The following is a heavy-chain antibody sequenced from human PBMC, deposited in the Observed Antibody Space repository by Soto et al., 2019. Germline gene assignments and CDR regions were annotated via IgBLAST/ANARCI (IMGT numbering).Heavy chain of an antibody. J-gene: IGHJ6*03. CDR2: VNHSGST. CDR3: ARNCSDCFHKTYIDV. CDR1: GWSFSGHY. Sequence: SETLSLTCAVYGWSFSGHYWTWIRQPPGKGLEWIGDVNHSGSTNYNPSLKSRVTISVDTSKNQFFLNLNFVTAADTAVYYCARNCSDCFHKTYIDVLGNGNTVT. D-gene: IGHD1-7*01. V-gene: IGHV4-34*10.